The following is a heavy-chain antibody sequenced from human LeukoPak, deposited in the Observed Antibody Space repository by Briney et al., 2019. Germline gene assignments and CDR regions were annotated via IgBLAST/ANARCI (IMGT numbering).Heavy chain of an antibody. D-gene: IGHD2-15*01. Sequence: ASVKVSCKATGYSFTTYYMHWDRQSPGQGLGWMVIINASSGSISYAKKFQGRVTMTSDKSTRTVYMELRSLRSEDTAVYYCARQGGSKPLNYFDFWGQGTLVTVSS. J-gene: IGHJ4*02. CDR3: ARQGGSKPLNYFDF. CDR1: GYSFTTYY. V-gene: IGHV1-46*01. CDR2: INASSGSI.